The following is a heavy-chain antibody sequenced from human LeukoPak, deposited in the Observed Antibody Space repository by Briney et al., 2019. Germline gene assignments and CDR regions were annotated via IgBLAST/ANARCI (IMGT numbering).Heavy chain of an antibody. CDR3: ARNVGWYSHDS. CDR1: GGSISSGDYY. Sequence: SKTLSLTCTVSGGSISSGDYYWSWIRQPPGKGLEWIGYIYYSGSTNYNPSLKSRVTISLDTSKNQFSLKLTSVTAADTAVYYCARNVGWYSHDSWGQGTLVTVSS. J-gene: IGHJ4*02. V-gene: IGHV4-30-4*01. D-gene: IGHD6-19*01. CDR2: IYYSGST.